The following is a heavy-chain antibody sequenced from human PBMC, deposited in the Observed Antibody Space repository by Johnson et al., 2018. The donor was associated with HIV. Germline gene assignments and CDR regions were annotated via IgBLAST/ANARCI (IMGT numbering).Heavy chain of an antibody. D-gene: IGHD5-18*01. J-gene: IGHJ3*02. CDR1: GFIFSDYG. CDR2: ISYDGSNK. CDR3: AKDREGGYSHGYGAFDI. V-gene: IGHV3-30*18. Sequence: QVQLVESGGGVVQRGRSLRLSCAASGFIFSDYGMHWVRQAPGKGLEWVAVISYDGSNKHYADSVKGRFTISRDNSKKMVSLQMNSLGAEDMATYYCAKDREGGYSHGYGAFDIWGQGTMVTVSS.